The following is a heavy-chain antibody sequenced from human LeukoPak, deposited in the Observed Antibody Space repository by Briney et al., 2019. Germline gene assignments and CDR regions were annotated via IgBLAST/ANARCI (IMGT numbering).Heavy chain of an antibody. Sequence: PSETLSLTCTVSGGSISSYYWSWIRRPPGKGLEWIGYIYYSGSTNYNPSLKSRVTISVDTSKNQFSLKLSSVTAADTAVYYCARRVGFYGSGSLNYFDPWGQGILVSVSS. CDR3: ARRVGFYGSGSLNYFDP. CDR2: IYYSGST. J-gene: IGHJ5*01. D-gene: IGHD3-10*01. CDR1: GGSISSYY. V-gene: IGHV4-59*12.